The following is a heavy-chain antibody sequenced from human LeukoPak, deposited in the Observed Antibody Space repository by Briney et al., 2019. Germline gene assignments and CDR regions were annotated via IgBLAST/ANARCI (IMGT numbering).Heavy chain of an antibody. D-gene: IGHD6-19*01. Sequence: GASVTVSCTASGYTFTDYYMYWLRRAPGQGLEWMAWINPHSGGTSYAQKFQGRVTMTRDTSISTSYMELSSLRSDDTAIYYCARGTSSGWFLLDFWGQGTLVTVSS. V-gene: IGHV1-2*02. J-gene: IGHJ4*02. CDR1: GYTFTDYY. CDR3: ARGTSSGWFLLDF. CDR2: INPHSGGT.